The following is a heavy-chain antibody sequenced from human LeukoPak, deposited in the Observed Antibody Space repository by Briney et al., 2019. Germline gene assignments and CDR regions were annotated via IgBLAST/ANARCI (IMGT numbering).Heavy chain of an antibody. CDR1: GYTFTSYG. Sequence: ASVKVSCKASGYTFTSYGISWVRQATGQGLEWMGWMNPNSGNTGYAQKFQGRVTMTRNTSISTAYMELSSLRSEDTAVYYCARRQQLVNFDYWGQGTLVTVSS. CDR3: ARRQQLVNFDY. V-gene: IGHV1-8*02. CDR2: MNPNSGNT. J-gene: IGHJ4*02. D-gene: IGHD6-13*01.